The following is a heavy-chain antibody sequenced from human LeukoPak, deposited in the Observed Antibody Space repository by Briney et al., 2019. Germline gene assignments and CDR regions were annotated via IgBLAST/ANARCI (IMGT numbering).Heavy chain of an antibody. CDR1: ADSFSSHY. J-gene: IGHJ3*02. D-gene: IGHD4-17*01. V-gene: IGHV4-59*11. CDR3: ARDLVTVTKGFDI. Sequence: PSETLSLTCAVSADSFSSHYWTWIRQPPGKGLEWIGYISYIGSTNYNPSVKSRVTISIDTSKNQFFLKLSSVTAADTAVYYCARDLVTVTKGFDIWGQGTMVSVSS. CDR2: ISYIGST.